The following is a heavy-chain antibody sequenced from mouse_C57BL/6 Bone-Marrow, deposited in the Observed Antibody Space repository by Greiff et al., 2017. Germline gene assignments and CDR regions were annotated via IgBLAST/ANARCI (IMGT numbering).Heavy chain of an antibody. CDR3: ATPSITTVVPPFGY. CDR1: GFNIKNTY. D-gene: IGHD1-1*01. Sequence: VQLQQSVAELVRPGASVKLSCTASGFNIKNTYMHWVKQRPEQGLEWIGRIDPANGNTKYAPKFQGKATITADTSSNTAYLQLSSLTSEDTAIYYCATPSITTVVPPFGYRGQGTLVTASA. V-gene: IGHV14-3*01. J-gene: IGHJ3*01. CDR2: IDPANGNT.